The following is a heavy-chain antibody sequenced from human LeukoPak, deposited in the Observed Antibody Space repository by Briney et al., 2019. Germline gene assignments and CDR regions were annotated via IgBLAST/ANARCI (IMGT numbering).Heavy chain of an antibody. CDR2: IYYSGST. V-gene: IGHV4-59*01. J-gene: IGHJ3*02. Sequence: SETLSLTCTVSGGSISSYYWSWIRQPPGKGLEWIGYIYYSGSTNYNPSLKSRVTISVDTSKNQFSLNLSSVTAADTAVYYCARDAAAAGPGAFDIWGQGTMVTVSS. D-gene: IGHD6-13*01. CDR3: ARDAAAAGPGAFDI. CDR1: GGSISSYY.